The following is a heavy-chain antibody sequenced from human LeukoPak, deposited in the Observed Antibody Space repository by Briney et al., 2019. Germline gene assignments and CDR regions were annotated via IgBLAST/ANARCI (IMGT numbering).Heavy chain of an antibody. CDR1: GGSISSGGYS. Sequence: SETLSLTCAVSGGSISSGGYSWSWIRQPPGKGLEWIGYMYHSGSTYYNPSLKSRVTISVDRSKNQFSLKLSSVTAADTAVYYCARSLYDSSGYYPSPDYWGQGTLVTVSS. CDR2: MYHSGST. CDR3: ARSLYDSSGYYPSPDY. J-gene: IGHJ4*02. V-gene: IGHV4-30-2*01. D-gene: IGHD3-22*01.